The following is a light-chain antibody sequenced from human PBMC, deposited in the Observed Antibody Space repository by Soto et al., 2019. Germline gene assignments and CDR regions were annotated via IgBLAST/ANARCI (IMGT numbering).Light chain of an antibody. V-gene: IGLV1-36*01. Sequence: QSVLTQPPSVSEAPRQRVTISCSGDRSNVGNNAVNWYQQLPGKAPKLLIYYDDLLPSGVSDRFSGSKSGTSASLAISGLQSEDEDDYYCAVWDDSLNGVVFGGGTKVTVL. J-gene: IGLJ3*02. CDR1: RSNVGNNA. CDR2: YDD. CDR3: AVWDDSLNGVV.